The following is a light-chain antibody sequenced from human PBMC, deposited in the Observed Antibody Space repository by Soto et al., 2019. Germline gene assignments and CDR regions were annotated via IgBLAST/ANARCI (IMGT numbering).Light chain of an antibody. CDR3: QQRNKWSLT. CDR2: EAL. Sequence: VFRQSPVTVKLLYGERATLSCSESRSISTYLAWYQQKPGQAPRTLIYEALNRATGIPARFSGSGSGTDFTLAIGSVERAGFAVYYCQQRNKWSLTFGGGTKVDI. CDR1: RSISTY. V-gene: IGKV3-11*01. J-gene: IGKJ4*02.